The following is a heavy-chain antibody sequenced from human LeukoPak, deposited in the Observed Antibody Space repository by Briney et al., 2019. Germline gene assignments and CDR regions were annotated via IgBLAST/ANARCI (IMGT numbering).Heavy chain of an antibody. Sequence: TGGSLRLSCAASGFTFSSYWMQWVRQAPGKGLVWVSHINSDGSSTNYADSVKGRFTISRDNAKNTLYLQMNSLRAEDTAVYYCTRGGLSPMDVWGQGTTVTVSS. CDR2: INSDGSST. J-gene: IGHJ6*02. V-gene: IGHV3-74*01. CDR3: TRGGLSPMDV. CDR1: GFTFSSYW.